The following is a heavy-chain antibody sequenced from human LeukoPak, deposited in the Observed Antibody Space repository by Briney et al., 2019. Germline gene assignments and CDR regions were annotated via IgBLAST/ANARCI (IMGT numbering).Heavy chain of an antibody. CDR3: ARTVAGKLVFGY. Sequence: SETLSLTCTVSGGSIISGGYYWGWIRQPPGKGLEWIGNIYYSGSTYDNPSLKSRVTISVDTSQNQFSLKLSSVTAADTAVFYCARTVAGKLVFGYWGQGTLVTVSS. V-gene: IGHV4-39*07. CDR1: GGSIISGGYY. J-gene: IGHJ4*02. CDR2: IYYSGST. D-gene: IGHD6-19*01.